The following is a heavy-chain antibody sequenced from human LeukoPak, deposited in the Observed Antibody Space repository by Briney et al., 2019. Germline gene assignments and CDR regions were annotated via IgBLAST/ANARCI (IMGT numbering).Heavy chain of an antibody. J-gene: IGHJ4*02. D-gene: IGHD6-19*01. CDR3: AALPQGPGIAVAGNIDY. Sequence: GASVKVSCKASGYTFTSYGISWVRQAPGQGLEWMGWISAYNGNTNYAQKLQGRVTMTTDTSTSTAYMELRSLRSDDTAVYYCAALPQGPGIAVAGNIDYWGQGTLVTVSS. V-gene: IGHV1-18*01. CDR2: ISAYNGNT. CDR1: GYTFTSYG.